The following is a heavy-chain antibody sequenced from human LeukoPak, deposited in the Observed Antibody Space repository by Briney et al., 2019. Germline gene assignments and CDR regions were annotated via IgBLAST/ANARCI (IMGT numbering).Heavy chain of an antibody. CDR1: GFTFTSYW. CDR2: IKQDGSTK. Sequence: PGGSLRLSCVASGFTFTSYWMSWVRQGPGKGLEWVANIKQDGSTKYYVDSLKGRFTISRDNAKNSVFLQMSGLRVEGTAIYYCARIGYRSSSWDYWGQGTLVTVPS. D-gene: IGHD6-6*01. J-gene: IGHJ4*02. V-gene: IGHV3-7*01. CDR3: ARIGYRSSSWDY.